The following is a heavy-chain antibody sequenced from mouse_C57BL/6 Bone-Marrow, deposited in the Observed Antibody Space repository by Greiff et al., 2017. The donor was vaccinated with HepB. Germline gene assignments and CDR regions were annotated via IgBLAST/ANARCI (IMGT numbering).Heavy chain of an antibody. J-gene: IGHJ4*01. Sequence: QVQLQQPGAELVRPGTSVKLSCKASGYTFTSYWMHWVKQRPGQGFEWIGVIDPSDSYTNYNQKFKGKATLTVDTSSSTAYMQLSSLTSEDSAVYYCANWDLYAMDYWGQGTSVTVSS. CDR2: IDPSDSYT. V-gene: IGHV1-59*01. CDR3: ANWDLYAMDY. D-gene: IGHD4-1*01. CDR1: GYTFTSYW.